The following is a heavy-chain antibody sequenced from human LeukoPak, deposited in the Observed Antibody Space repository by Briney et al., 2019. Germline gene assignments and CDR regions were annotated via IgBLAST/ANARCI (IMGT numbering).Heavy chain of an antibody. Sequence: SETLSLTCAVYGGSFSGYYWSWIRQPPGKGLEWIGEINHSGSTNYNPSLKSRVTISVDTSKNQFSLKLSSVTAADTAVYYCARGCSSTSCYFYYYGMDVWGKGTTVTVSS. CDR1: GGSFSGYY. D-gene: IGHD2-2*01. CDR3: ARGCSSTSCYFYYYGMDV. V-gene: IGHV4-34*01. CDR2: INHSGST. J-gene: IGHJ6*04.